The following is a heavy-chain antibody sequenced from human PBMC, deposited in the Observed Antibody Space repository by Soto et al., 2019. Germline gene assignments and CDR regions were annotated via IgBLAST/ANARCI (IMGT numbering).Heavy chain of an antibody. CDR2: IWYDGSNK. J-gene: IGHJ4*02. CDR3: ARDRGGSCFDY. D-gene: IGHD2-15*01. Sequence: QVQLVESGGGVVQPGRSLRLSCAASGFTFSSYGMHWVRQAPGKGLEWVAVIWYDGSNKYYADSVKGRFTISRDNSKNTLYLQMNSLRAEDTAVYYCARDRGGSCFDYWGQGTLVTVSS. V-gene: IGHV3-33*01. CDR1: GFTFSSYG.